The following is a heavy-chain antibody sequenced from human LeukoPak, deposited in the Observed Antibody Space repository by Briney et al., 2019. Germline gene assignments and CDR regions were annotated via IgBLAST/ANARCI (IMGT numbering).Heavy chain of an antibody. CDR3: ARLGAHAYYFDY. Sequence: GGSLRLSCAASGFTFSSYSMNWVRQAPGKGLEWVSYISSSSRTIYYADSVKGRFTISRDNAKNSLYLQMNSLRAEDTAVYYCARLGAHAYYFDYWGQGTLVTVSS. J-gene: IGHJ4*02. V-gene: IGHV3-48*01. CDR2: ISSSSRTI. CDR1: GFTFSSYS.